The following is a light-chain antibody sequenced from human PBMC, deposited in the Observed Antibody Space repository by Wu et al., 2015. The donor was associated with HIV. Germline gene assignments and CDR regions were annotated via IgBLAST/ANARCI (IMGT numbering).Light chain of an antibody. CDR3: QQYNYWPS. CDR1: EYWQQ. J-gene: IGKJ4*01. CDR2: GAS. Sequence: VSSRGKSHRLLLGQSEYWQQLSLVPAETWPRRPRLLIYGASTRATGIPARFTGSGSGTDFTLTITSLQSEDFAVYFCQQYNYWPSFGGGTKVEL. V-gene: IGKV3-15*01.